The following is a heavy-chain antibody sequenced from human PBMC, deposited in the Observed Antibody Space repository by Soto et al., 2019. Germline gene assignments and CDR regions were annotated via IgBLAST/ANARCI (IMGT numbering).Heavy chain of an antibody. V-gene: IGHV4-39*01. CDR2: IYYSGNT. CDR3: ARHCRVGSGASCYFDY. CDR1: GASISSSMYY. J-gene: IGHJ4*02. D-gene: IGHD2-15*01. Sequence: QLQLQESGPGLVKPSETLSLTCAVSGASISSSMYYWGWIRQPPGKGLEWIGSIYYSGNTYYNPSLKSRVTISVDTSKNQFSLKLSSVTAADTAVYYCARHCRVGSGASCYFDYWGQGTLVTVSS.